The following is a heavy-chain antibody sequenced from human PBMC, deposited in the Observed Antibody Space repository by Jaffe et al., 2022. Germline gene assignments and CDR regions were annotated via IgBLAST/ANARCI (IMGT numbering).Heavy chain of an antibody. CDR1: GFTFSSYA. V-gene: IGHV3-23*01. J-gene: IGHJ4*02. CDR2: ISGSGGST. D-gene: IGHD3-3*01. Sequence: EVQLLESGGGLVQPGGSLRLSCAASGFTFSSYAMSWVRQAPGKGLEWVSAISGSGGSTYYADSVKGRFTISRDNSKNTLYLQMNSLRAEDTAVYYCAKDPPYYDFWSGYYSGSFDYWGQGTLVTVSS. CDR3: AKDPPYYDFWSGYYSGSFDY.